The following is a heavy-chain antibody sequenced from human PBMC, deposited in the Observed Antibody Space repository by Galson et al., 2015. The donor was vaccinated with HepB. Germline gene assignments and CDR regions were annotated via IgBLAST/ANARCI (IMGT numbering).Heavy chain of an antibody. CDR3: ARDWCYGILTCYYRGIDY. Sequence: SLRLSCAASGFTFSSYGMSWVRQAPGKGLEWVSAISGSGGRTYYADSVKGRFTISRDNSKNTLYLQMNSLRADDTAVYYCARDWCYGILTCYYRGIDYWGQGTLVTVSS. CDR1: GFTFSSYG. D-gene: IGHD3-9*01. CDR2: ISGSGGRT. J-gene: IGHJ4*02. V-gene: IGHV3-23*01.